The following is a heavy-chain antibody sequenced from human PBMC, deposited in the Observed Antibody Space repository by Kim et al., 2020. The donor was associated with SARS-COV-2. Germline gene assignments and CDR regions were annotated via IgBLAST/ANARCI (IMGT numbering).Heavy chain of an antibody. CDR3: ARDVRYSSSWYLFDY. D-gene: IGHD6-13*01. Sequence: QGFTGRFVFSLDTSVSTAYLQISSLKAEDTAVYYCARDVRYSSSWYLFDYWGQGTLVTVSS. V-gene: IGHV7-4-1*02. J-gene: IGHJ4*02.